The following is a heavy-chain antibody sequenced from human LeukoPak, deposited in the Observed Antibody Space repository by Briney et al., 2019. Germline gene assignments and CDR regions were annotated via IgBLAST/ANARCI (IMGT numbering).Heavy chain of an antibody. CDR3: TTVTVCTGSSCPGAFNY. J-gene: IGHJ4*02. CDR2: MNPNSGNT. CDR1: GYTFTSYD. Sequence: GASVKVSCKASGYTFTSYDINWVRQATGQGLEWMGWMNPNSGNTGYAQKFQGRVTITRNTSISTAYMELSSLRSEDTAVYFCTTVTVCTGSSCPGAFNYWGQGTLVTVSS. D-gene: IGHD2-15*01. V-gene: IGHV1-8*03.